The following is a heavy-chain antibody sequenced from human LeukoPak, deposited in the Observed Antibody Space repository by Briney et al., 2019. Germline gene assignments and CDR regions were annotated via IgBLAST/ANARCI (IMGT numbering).Heavy chain of an antibody. J-gene: IGHJ6*03. Sequence: PSETLSLTCAVYGGSFSGYYWSWIRQPPGKGLEWIGEINHSGSTNYNPSLKSRVTISVDTSKNQFSLKLSSVTAADTAVYYCARVSGSYWDYYYYMDVWGKGTTVTISS. CDR1: GGSFSGYY. D-gene: IGHD1-26*01. CDR3: ARVSGSYWDYYYYMDV. CDR2: INHSGST. V-gene: IGHV4-34*01.